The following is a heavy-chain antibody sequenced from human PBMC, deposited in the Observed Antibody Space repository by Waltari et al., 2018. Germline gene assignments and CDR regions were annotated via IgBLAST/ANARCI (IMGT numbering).Heavy chain of an antibody. CDR3: VAVSLQYYYYYYGMDV. Sequence: QVQLQQWGAGLLKPSETLSLTCAVYGGSFSGYYWSWIRQPPGKGLEWIGEINHSGSTNYNPSLKSRVTISVDTSKNQFSLKLSSLTAADTAVYYCVAVSLQYYYYYYGMDVWGQGTTVTVSS. D-gene: IGHD6-19*01. V-gene: IGHV4-34*01. CDR1: GGSFSGYY. J-gene: IGHJ6*02. CDR2: INHSGST.